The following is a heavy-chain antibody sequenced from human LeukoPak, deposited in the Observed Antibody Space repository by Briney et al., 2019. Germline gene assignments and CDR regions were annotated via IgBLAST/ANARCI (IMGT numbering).Heavy chain of an antibody. CDR3: ARDDTTYSSSHHAFDI. CDR1: GGSISSRPYY. Sequence: PSETLSLTCTVSGGSISSRPYYWGRVRQPPGKGLEWIGTISYSGTTYYSPSLKSRVTISLDTSKNQFSLKLSSVTAADTAIYYCARDDTTYSSSHHAFDIWGQGTMVTVSS. CDR2: ISYSGTT. D-gene: IGHD6-13*01. V-gene: IGHV4-39*07. J-gene: IGHJ3*02.